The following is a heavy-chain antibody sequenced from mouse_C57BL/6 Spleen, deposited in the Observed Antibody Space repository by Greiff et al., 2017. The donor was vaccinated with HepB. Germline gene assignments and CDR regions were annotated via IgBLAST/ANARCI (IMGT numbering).Heavy chain of an antibody. V-gene: IGHV1-42*01. CDR2: INPSTGGT. Sequence: EVKLQESGPELVKPGASVKISCKASGYSFTGYYMNWVKQSPEKSLEWIGEINPSTGGTTYNQKFKAKATLTVDKSSSTAYMQLKSLTSEDSAVYYGARRAPDYYGSSYVYFDYWGQGTTLTVSS. CDR1: GYSFTGYY. CDR3: ARRAPDYYGSSYVYFDY. D-gene: IGHD1-1*01. J-gene: IGHJ2*01.